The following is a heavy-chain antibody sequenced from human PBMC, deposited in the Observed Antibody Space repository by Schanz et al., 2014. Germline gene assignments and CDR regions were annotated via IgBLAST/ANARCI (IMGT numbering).Heavy chain of an antibody. CDR1: GFTFSKAW. D-gene: IGHD2-2*01. J-gene: IGHJ3*02. CDR3: AKRCSSTSCSHGAFDI. CDR2: ISGSGGST. Sequence: EVQLVESGGGLVEPGGSLGLSCAASGFTFSKAWMSWVRQAPGKGLEWVSAISGSGGSTYYGDSVKGRFTISRDNSKNTLYLQMNSLRDEDTAMYYCAKRCSSTSCSHGAFDIWGQGTMVTVSS. V-gene: IGHV3-23*04.